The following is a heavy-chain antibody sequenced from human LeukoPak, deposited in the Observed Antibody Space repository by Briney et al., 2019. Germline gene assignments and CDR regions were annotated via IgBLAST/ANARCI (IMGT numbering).Heavy chain of an antibody. Sequence: PSETLSLTYSVSDASNISCHWSGTRQPPEKGLEWIGCIYYSGSTNYNPSLKSRVTISLDTSKNQSSLKLSSVTAADTAVYFCARDCHDWYYYDSSAWFDYWGQGTLVTVSS. CDR1: DASNISCH. V-gene: IGHV4-59*01. J-gene: IGHJ4*02. CDR2: IYYSGST. CDR3: ARDCHDWYYYDSSAWFDY. D-gene: IGHD3-22*01.